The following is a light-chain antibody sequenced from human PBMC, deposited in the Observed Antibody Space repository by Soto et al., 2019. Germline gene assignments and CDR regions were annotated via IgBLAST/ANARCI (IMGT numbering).Light chain of an antibody. CDR3: QQAKTFPALT. V-gene: IGKV1-12*01. Sequence: DIQMTQSPSSVSASIGDTVTITCRASQDISTLLAWYQQKPGKAPKLLIYAASSLQSGVPSRFRGSGSGTEFTLTISSLQPEDFATYYCQQAKTFPALTFGGGTKVDIK. CDR2: AAS. J-gene: IGKJ4*01. CDR1: QDISTL.